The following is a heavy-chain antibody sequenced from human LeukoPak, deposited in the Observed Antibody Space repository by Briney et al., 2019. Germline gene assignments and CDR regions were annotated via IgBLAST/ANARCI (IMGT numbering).Heavy chain of an antibody. CDR3: ARAVMITFGGVIVRHDAFDI. V-gene: IGHV3-48*03. CDR1: GFTFSCYE. J-gene: IGHJ3*02. CDR2: ISSSGSTI. D-gene: IGHD3-16*02. Sequence: GGSLRLTCAASGFTFSCYEMNWVRQAPGKGLEWVSYISSSGSTIYYADSVKGRFTISRDNAKNSLYLQMNSLRAEDTAVYYCARAVMITFGGVIVRHDAFDIWGQGTMVPVSS.